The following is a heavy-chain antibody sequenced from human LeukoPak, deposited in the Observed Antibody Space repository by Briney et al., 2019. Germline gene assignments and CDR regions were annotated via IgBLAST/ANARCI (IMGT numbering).Heavy chain of an antibody. V-gene: IGHV4-38-2*02. CDR1: GYSISSGYY. J-gene: IGHJ4*02. Sequence: PSETLSLTCTVSGYSISSGYYWGWIRPPPGKGLEGIVTIYHSGNTHYKPSLKSRITISVDTSKNQFSLKLSSVTAADTALYNCARDPQALAPRYCSGGRCQSCFDYWGQGTLVTVFS. CDR2: IYHSGNT. CDR3: ARDPQALAPRYCSGGRCQSCFDY. D-gene: IGHD2-15*01.